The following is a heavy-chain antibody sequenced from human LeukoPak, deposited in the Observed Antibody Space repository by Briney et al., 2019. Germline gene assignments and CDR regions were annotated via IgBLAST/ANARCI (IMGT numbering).Heavy chain of an antibody. J-gene: IGHJ3*02. V-gene: IGHV3-9*03. CDR3: AKDKYSYGDNDAFDI. CDR2: ISWNSGSI. CDR1: GFTFDDYA. D-gene: IGHD5-18*01. Sequence: GGSLRLSCAASGFTFDDYAMHWVRQAPGKGLEWVSGISWNSGSIGYADSVKGRFTISRDNAKNSLYLRMNSLRAEDMALYYCAKDKYSYGDNDAFDIWGQGTMVTVSS.